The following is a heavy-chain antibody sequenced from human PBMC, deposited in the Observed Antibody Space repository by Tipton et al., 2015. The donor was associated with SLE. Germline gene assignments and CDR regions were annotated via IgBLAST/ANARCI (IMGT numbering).Heavy chain of an antibody. Sequence: TLSLTCAVYGGSFSAYQWSWIRQPPGKGLEWIGEINHSGSTNYNPSLKSRVTISVDMSKNQVSLRLSSVTAADTAVYYCARVAPSEVFDYWGQGTLVTVSS. CDR1: GGSFSAYQ. J-gene: IGHJ4*02. CDR3: ARVAPSEVFDY. CDR2: INHSGST. V-gene: IGHV4-34*01.